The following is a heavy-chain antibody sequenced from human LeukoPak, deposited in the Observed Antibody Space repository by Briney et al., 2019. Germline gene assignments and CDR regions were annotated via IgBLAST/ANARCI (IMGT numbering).Heavy chain of an antibody. CDR3: ARTDILDGSGYYYSLDY. Sequence: GGSLRLSCAASGFTFSSYAMHWVRQAPGKGLEWVALISYDGSNKYYADSVKGRFTFSRDNSKNTLYLQMNSLRAEDTAVYHCARTDILDGSGYYYSLDYWGQGTLVTVSS. CDR1: GFTFSSYA. CDR2: ISYDGSNK. D-gene: IGHD3-22*01. V-gene: IGHV3-30-3*01. J-gene: IGHJ4*02.